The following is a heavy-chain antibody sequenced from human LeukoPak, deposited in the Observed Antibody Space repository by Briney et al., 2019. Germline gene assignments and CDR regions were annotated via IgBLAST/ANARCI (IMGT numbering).Heavy chain of an antibody. CDR2: FYYSGGT. J-gene: IGHJ4*02. CDR1: GGSVSSGSYY. D-gene: IGHD3-9*01. V-gene: IGHV4-61*01. Sequence: SETLSLTCTVSGGSVSSGSYYWSWIRQPPGQGLEWIGYFYYSGGTNYNPFHKSRITISADTSKNQFSLRLSSVSAADAAVYYCARWSPSDIFTGYSGPFDYWGQGTLVTVSS. CDR3: ARWSPSDIFTGYSGPFDY.